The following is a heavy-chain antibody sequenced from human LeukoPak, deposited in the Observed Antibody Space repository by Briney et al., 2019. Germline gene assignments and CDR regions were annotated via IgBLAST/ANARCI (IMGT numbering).Heavy chain of an antibody. Sequence: SETLSLTCTVSGGSVSSGSYYWSWIRQTPRKGLEWIGYIYYSGSTNYNPSLKSRVTISVDTSKNQFSLKLSSVTAADTAVYYCARAGTGVQGVITVWGQGTLVTVSS. CDR3: ARAGTGVQGVITV. V-gene: IGHV4-61*01. J-gene: IGHJ4*02. D-gene: IGHD3-10*01. CDR1: GGSVSSGSYY. CDR2: IYYSGST.